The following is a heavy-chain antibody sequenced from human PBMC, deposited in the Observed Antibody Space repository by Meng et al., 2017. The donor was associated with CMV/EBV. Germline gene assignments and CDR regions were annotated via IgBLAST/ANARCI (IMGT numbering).Heavy chain of an antibody. D-gene: IGHD3-10*01. CDR3: AREDYYGSGDDALDI. V-gene: IGHV1-2*02. J-gene: IGHJ3*02. Sequence: ASVKVSCKASGYTFTGYYMHWVRQAPGQGLEWMGWINPNSGGTNYAQKFQGRVTMTRDTSISTAHMELSRLRSDDTAVYYCAREDYYGSGDDALDIWGQGTMVTVSS. CDR2: INPNSGGT. CDR1: GYTFTGYY.